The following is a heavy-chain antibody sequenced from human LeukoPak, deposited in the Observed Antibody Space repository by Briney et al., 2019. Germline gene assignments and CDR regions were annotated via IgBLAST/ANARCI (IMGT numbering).Heavy chain of an antibody. CDR2: VFSIGDT. J-gene: IGHJ6*03. V-gene: IGHV4-4*07. CDR1: GCSITYYY. CDR3: VRDTPDGYTHGHRYYNMDV. Sequence: SETLSLTCSVSGCSITYYYWRWVRQPAGKGVEYVGRVFSIGDTDHNYHPSFGNRVTISGDRSSNQVSLQLRSVTLADTAVYFCVRDTPDGYTHGHRYYNMDVWGKGTTVAVSS. D-gene: IGHD5-18*01.